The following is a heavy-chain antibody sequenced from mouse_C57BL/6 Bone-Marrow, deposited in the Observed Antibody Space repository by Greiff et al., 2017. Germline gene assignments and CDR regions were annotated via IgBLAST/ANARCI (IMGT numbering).Heavy chain of an antibody. CDR2: ISSVSSTI. CDR3: ARRWLLTWFAY. Sequence: EVKLVESGGGLVKPGGSLKLSCAASGFTFSDYGMHWVRQAPEKGLEWVAYISSVSSTIYYADAVKGRFTISRDNAKNTLFLQMTSLRSEDTAMYYCARRWLLTWFAYWGQGTLVTVSA. CDR1: GFTFSDYG. J-gene: IGHJ3*01. V-gene: IGHV5-17*01. D-gene: IGHD2-3*01.